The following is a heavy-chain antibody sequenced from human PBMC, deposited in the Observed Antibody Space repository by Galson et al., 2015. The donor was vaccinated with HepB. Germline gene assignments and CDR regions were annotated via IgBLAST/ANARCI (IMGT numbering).Heavy chain of an antibody. D-gene: IGHD6-13*01. CDR1: GYTFTGYY. CDR2: INPNSGGT. CDR3: ARDGSSSWPDWYFDL. J-gene: IGHJ2*01. V-gene: IGHV1-2*02. Sequence: SVKVSCKASGYTFTGYYMHWVRQAPGQGLEWMGWINPNSGGTKCVQKFQGRVTMTRDTSISTAYMELSRLRYDDTAVYYCARDGSSSWPDWYFDLWGRGTLVTVSS.